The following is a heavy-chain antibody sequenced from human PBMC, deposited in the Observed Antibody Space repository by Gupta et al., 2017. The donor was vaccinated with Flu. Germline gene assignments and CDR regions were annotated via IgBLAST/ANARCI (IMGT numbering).Heavy chain of an antibody. CDR3: ASGHWDS. CDR1: GFSISDYE. CDR2: ISSSAVT. Sequence: EVRLVESGGGLVQHGGSLRLSCVGSGFSISDYEMNLVRLAPGKGLEWVSFISSSAVTYTTDSVKGRFTISRANARDPVFLQMNSLEFEDTAIYYCASGHWDSWGQGTLVSVSS. J-gene: IGHJ4*02. V-gene: IGHV3-48*03.